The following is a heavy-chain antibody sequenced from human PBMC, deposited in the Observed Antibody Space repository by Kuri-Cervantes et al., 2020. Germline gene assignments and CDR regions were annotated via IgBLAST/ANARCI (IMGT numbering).Heavy chain of an antibody. J-gene: IGHJ5*02. Sequence: ASVKVSCKASGYTFTSYAMHWVRQAPGQGLEWMGWINPNSGGTNYAQKFQGWVTMTRDTSISTAYMELSSLRSEDTAVYYCARLHWFDPWGQGTLVTVSS. V-gene: IGHV1-2*04. CDR1: GYTFTSYA. CDR3: ARLHWFDP. CDR2: INPNSGGT.